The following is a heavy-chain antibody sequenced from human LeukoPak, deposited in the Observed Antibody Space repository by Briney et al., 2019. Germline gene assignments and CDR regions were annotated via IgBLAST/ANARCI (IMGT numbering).Heavy chain of an antibody. J-gene: IGHJ6*03. D-gene: IGHD3-9*01. CDR1: GGSFSGYY. CDR3: ARSLRYFDYMDV. Sequence: SETLSLTCAVYGGSFSGYYWSWIRQPPGKGLEWIGEINHSGSTNYNPSLKSRVTISVDTSKNQFSLKLSSVTAADTAVYYCARSLRYFDYMDVWGKGTTVTVSS. V-gene: IGHV4-34*01. CDR2: INHSGST.